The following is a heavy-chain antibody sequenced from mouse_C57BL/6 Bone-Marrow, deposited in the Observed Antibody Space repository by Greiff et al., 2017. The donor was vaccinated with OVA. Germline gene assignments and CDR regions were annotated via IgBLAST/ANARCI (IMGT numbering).Heavy chain of an antibody. V-gene: IGHV1-15*01. J-gene: IGHJ2*01. CDR1: GYTFTDYE. CDR2: IDPETGGT. CDR3: MGPFDY. Sequence: QVQLKESGAELVRPGASVTLSCTASGYTFTDYEMHWVKQTPVHGLEWIGAIDPETGGTAYNQKFKGKAILTADKSSSTAYMELRSLTSEDSAVYYCMGPFDYWGQGTTLTVSS.